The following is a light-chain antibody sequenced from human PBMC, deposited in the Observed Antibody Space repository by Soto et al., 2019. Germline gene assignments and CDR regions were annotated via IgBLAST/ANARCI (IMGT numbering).Light chain of an antibody. V-gene: IGKV1-5*03. Sequence: DIQMTQSPSTLSASVGDRVTITCRASQSISSWLAWYQQKPGKAPKLLIYKASSLESGVPSRFSGSGSGTEFTLTISSLQPDEFATYYCQQYNSYLWTFGQGNKVEIK. CDR2: KAS. CDR3: QQYNSYLWT. J-gene: IGKJ1*01. CDR1: QSISSW.